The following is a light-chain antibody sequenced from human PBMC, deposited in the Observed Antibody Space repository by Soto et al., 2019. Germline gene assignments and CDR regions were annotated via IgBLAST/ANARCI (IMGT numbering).Light chain of an antibody. CDR1: QSISSN. J-gene: IGKJ5*01. Sequence: EIVMTQSPATLSVSPGERATLSCRASQSISSNLAWYQQKPGQAPRLLMFRTSSRATGFPARFSGRRSGTDFTLTISSLEPEDFAVYYCQQRSSWITFGQGTRLEIK. CDR2: RTS. CDR3: QQRSSWIT. V-gene: IGKV3-11*01.